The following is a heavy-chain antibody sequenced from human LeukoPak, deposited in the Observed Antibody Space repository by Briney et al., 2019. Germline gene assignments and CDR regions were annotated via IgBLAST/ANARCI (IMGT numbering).Heavy chain of an antibody. CDR1: GFTFSGSD. J-gene: IGHJ4*02. CDR2: VRSKANNYAT. V-gene: IGHV3-73*01. Sequence: PGGSLRLSCAASGFTFSGSDMYWVRQASEKGLEWVGRVRSKANNYATAYTASVKGRFTISRDDSKNTAYLQMNSLKTEDTAVYYCATVPACTDCYAYYFDYWGQGTLVTVSS. CDR3: ATVPACTDCYAYYFDY. D-gene: IGHD2-2*01.